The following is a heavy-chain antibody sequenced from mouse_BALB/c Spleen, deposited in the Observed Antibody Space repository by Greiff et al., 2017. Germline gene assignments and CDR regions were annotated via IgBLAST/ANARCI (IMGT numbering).Heavy chain of an antibody. CDR2: IWRGGST. Sequence: VKLMESGPSLVQPSQSLSITCTVSGFSLTSYGVHWVRQSPGKGLEWLGVIWRGGSTDYNAAFMSRLSITKDNSKSQVFFKMNSLQADDTAIYYCAKSDYGLYYAMDYWGQGTSVTVSS. CDR3: AKSDYGLYYAMDY. D-gene: IGHD1-2*01. V-gene: IGHV2-5-1*01. J-gene: IGHJ4*01. CDR1: GFSLTSYG.